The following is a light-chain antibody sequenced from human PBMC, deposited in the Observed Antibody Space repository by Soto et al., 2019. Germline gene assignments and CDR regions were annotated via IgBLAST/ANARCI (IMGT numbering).Light chain of an antibody. CDR1: QRISSW. Sequence: DIQMTQSPSTPSASVGDRVTITCRASQRISSWLAWYQQKPGKAPKLLIYDASSLESGVPSRFSGSGSDTEFTLTINNLQPDDFATYHCQQYNRYSLTFGGGTKVDIK. CDR3: QQYNRYSLT. V-gene: IGKV1-5*01. CDR2: DAS. J-gene: IGKJ4*01.